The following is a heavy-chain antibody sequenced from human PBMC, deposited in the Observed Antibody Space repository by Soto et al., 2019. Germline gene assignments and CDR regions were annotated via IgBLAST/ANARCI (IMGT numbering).Heavy chain of an antibody. CDR2: MNPNSGNT. J-gene: IGHJ5*02. CDR1: GYTFTSYD. Sequence: QVQLVQSGAEVKKPGASVKVSCKASGYTFTSYDINWVRQATGQGLEWMGWMNPNSGNTGYAQKFQGRVTMTRNTSISPAYMELSSLRSEDTAVCYCASGITIFGVVDPGGQGTLVTVSS. D-gene: IGHD3-3*01. CDR3: ASGITIFGVVDP. V-gene: IGHV1-8*01.